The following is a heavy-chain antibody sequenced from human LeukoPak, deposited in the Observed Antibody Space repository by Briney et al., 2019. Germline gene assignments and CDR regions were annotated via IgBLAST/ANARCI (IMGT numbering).Heavy chain of an antibody. CDR3: ARMTTVTTYYYYYYMDV. Sequence: GGSLRLSCTASGFNFRSAWMSWARQAPGKGLEWVGRVRSKSDAGTMDYAAHVEGRFTISRDDSKNMVYLDMNSLRAEDTAVYYCARMTTVTTYYYYYYMDVWGKGTTVTVSS. D-gene: IGHD4-11*01. J-gene: IGHJ6*03. CDR2: VRSKSDAGTM. V-gene: IGHV3-15*01. CDR1: GFNFRSAW.